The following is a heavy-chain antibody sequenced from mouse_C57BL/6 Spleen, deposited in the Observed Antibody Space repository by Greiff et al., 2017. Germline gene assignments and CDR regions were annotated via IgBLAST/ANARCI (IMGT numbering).Heavy chain of an antibody. J-gene: IGHJ2*01. CDR3: TRNYYGSSFDY. V-gene: IGHV1-15*01. D-gene: IGHD1-1*01. CDR2: IDPETGGT. Sequence: VQLQQSGAELVRPGASVTLSCKASGYTFTDYEMHWVKQTPVPGLEWIGAIDPETGGTAYNQKFKGKAILTADKSSSTAYMELRSLTSEDSAVYYCTRNYYGSSFDYWGQGTTLTVSS. CDR1: GYTFTDYE.